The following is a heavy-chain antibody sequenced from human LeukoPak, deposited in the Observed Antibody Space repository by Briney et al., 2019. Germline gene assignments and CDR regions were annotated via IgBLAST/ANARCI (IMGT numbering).Heavy chain of an antibody. Sequence: GGSLRLSCAASGFSFSTFAMSWVRQGPARGLEWVSSLRGNGEAFYADSVKGRLTLSSDISRNTVYLQLNNLRVEDTAIYYCARGSWVSSTDAVRWGQGTLVTVSS. CDR2: LRGNGEA. J-gene: IGHJ4*02. D-gene: IGHD3-10*01. CDR3: ARGSWVSSTDAVR. V-gene: IGHV3-23*01. CDR1: GFSFSTFA.